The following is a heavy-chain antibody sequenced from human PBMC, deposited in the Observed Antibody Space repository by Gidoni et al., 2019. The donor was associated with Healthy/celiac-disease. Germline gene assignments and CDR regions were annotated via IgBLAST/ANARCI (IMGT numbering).Heavy chain of an antibody. Sequence: QVQLQPWGPGLLKPSETLSPTCAGYVGSFSAYYWSWIRQPPGKGLEWIGESNHSGSTNYNPSLKSRVTISVDTSKNQFSLKLSSVTAADTAVYYCARGGLFGVAQNVYNWFDPWGQGTLVTVSS. CDR1: VGSFSAYY. V-gene: IGHV4-34*01. D-gene: IGHD3-3*01. CDR2: SNHSGST. CDR3: ARGGLFGVAQNVYNWFDP. J-gene: IGHJ5*02.